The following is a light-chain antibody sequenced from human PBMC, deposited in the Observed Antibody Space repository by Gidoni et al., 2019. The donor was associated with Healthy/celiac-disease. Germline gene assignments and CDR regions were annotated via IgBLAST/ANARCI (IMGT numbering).Light chain of an antibody. CDR2: DAS. Sequence: LPIAPSPSPLAATVGDRVTITCPASQSISSWLAWYQQKPGKAPKLLIYDASSLESGVPSRCSGSGAGTEFTLTISSLQPDDFATYYCQQYNSYSPFGQGTKVEIK. V-gene: IGKV1-5*01. J-gene: IGKJ1*01. CDR3: QQYNSYSP. CDR1: QSISSW.